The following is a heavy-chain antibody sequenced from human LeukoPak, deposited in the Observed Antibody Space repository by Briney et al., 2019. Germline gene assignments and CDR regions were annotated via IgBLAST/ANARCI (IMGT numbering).Heavy chain of an antibody. V-gene: IGHV1-69*13. CDR3: ARGDYGSGSYTYYYYGMDV. J-gene: IGHJ6*02. D-gene: IGHD3-10*01. CDR2: IIPIFGTA. CDR1: GGTFSSYA. Sequence: RASVKVSCKASGGTFSSYAISWVRQAPGQGLEWMGGIIPIFGTASYAQKFQGRVTITADESTSTAYMELSSLRSEDTAVYYCARGDYGSGSYTYYYYGMDVWGQGTTVTVSS.